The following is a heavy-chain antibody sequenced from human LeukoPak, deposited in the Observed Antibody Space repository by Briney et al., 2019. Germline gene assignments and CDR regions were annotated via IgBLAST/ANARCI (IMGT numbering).Heavy chain of an antibody. CDR3: ARGGEFLEWFRSYYFDY. CDR1: GGSISSYY. D-gene: IGHD3-3*01. V-gene: IGHV4-59*01. J-gene: IGHJ4*02. Sequence: SETLSLTCTVSGGSISSYYWSWIRQPPGKGLEWIGYIYYSGSTNYNPSLKSRVTISVDTSKNQFSLKLSSVTAADTAVYYCARGGEFLEWFRSYYFDYWGQGTLVTVSS. CDR2: IYYSGST.